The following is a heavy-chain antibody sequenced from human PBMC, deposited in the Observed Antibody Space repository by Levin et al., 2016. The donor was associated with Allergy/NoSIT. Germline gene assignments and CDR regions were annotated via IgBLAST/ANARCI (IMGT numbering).Heavy chain of an antibody. CDR1: GFTFSSYA. CDR2: ISGSGGST. Sequence: GGSLRLSCAASGFTFSSYAMSWVRQAPGKGLEWVSAISGSGGSTYYADSVKGRFTISRDNSKNTLYLQMNSLRAEDTAVYYCAKEWRITMVRGVRRFDPWGQGTLVTVSS. V-gene: IGHV3-23*01. J-gene: IGHJ5*02. CDR3: AKEWRITMVRGVRRFDP. D-gene: IGHD3-10*01.